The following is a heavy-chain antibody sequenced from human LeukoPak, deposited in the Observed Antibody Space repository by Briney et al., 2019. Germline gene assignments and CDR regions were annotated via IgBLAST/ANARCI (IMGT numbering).Heavy chain of an antibody. CDR3: ARALVPAAQRLSS. CDR1: GYTFTGYY. CDR2: IKPNTGGT. Sequence: ASVKVSRKASGYTFTGYYLHWVRQAPGQGLEWKGWIKPNTGGTKYAQKFQGRVTMTRDTSISTAYMEVTKLTSDDTAVYYCARALVPAAQRLSSWGQGTLVTVSS. V-gene: IGHV1-2*02. D-gene: IGHD2-2*01. J-gene: IGHJ5*02.